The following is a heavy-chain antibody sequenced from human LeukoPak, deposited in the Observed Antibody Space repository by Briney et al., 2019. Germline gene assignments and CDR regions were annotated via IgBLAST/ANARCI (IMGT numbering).Heavy chain of an antibody. Sequence: GGSLTLSCPASGFTFGIYAMRSARHPPGRWLEWLSAISGGGGSTSYADSVKGRFTLSRDNSKNTLYLQMNSLRAEDTAVYYCARNTGWGIYNWFDPWGQGTLVTVSS. V-gene: IGHV3-23*01. J-gene: IGHJ5*02. CDR3: ARNTGWGIYNWFDP. CDR1: GFTFGIYA. D-gene: IGHD3-16*01. CDR2: ISGGGGST.